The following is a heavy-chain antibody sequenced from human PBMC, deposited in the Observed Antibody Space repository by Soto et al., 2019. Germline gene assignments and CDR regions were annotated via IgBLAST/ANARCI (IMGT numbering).Heavy chain of an antibody. CDR2: INSYSGNT. Sequence: QVHLVQSGAEVKKPGASVKVSCKASGYNFTNYDVNWVRQAPGQGLEWMGWINSYSGNTDYAQKFQGRVSLTTDTSTTTAYMELRSLRSDDTAVYYCAIKPLAVGGLSSYGMDVWGQGTTVTVSS. D-gene: IGHD6-19*01. J-gene: IGHJ6*02. CDR3: AIKPLAVGGLSSYGMDV. CDR1: GYNFTNYD. V-gene: IGHV1-18*04.